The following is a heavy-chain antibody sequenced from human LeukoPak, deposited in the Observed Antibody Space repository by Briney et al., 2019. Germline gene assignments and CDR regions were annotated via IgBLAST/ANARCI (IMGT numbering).Heavy chain of an antibody. J-gene: IGHJ4*02. CDR1: GFTFSTYD. Sequence: GGSLRLSCAASGFTFSTYDMSWVRQAPGKGLEWVSFISLSGIIANYADSVKGRFTISRDNSKNTLHLQMNSLRLEDTAVYYCAKAVPTATHYWGQGTLVTVSS. V-gene: IGHV3-23*01. CDR3: AKAVPTATHY. CDR2: ISLSGIIA. D-gene: IGHD2-15*01.